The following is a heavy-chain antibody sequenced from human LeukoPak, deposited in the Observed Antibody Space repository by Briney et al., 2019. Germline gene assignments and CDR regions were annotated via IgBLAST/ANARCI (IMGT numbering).Heavy chain of an antibody. CDR3: ARLPPYSSSWYFDY. D-gene: IGHD6-13*01. V-gene: IGHV4-59*08. Sequence: SETLSLTCTDSGGSISSYYWSWIRQPPGKGLEWIGYIYYSGSTNYNPSLKSRVTISVDTSKNQFSLKLSSVTAADTAVYYCARLPPYSSSWYFDYWGQGTLVTVSS. CDR2: IYYSGST. CDR1: GGSISSYY. J-gene: IGHJ4*02.